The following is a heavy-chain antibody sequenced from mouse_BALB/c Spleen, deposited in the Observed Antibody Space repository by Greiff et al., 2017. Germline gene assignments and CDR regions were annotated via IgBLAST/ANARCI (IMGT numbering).Heavy chain of an antibody. V-gene: IGHV3-2*02. CDR1: GYSITSDYA. CDR2: ISYSGST. J-gene: IGHJ2*01. D-gene: IGHD1-2*01. Sequence: EVQLQQSGPGLVKPSQSLSLTCTVTGYSITSDYAWNWIRQFPGNKLEWMGYISYSGSTSYNPSLKSRISITRDTSKNQFFLQLNSVTTEDTATYYCARRATAIYYFDYWGQGTTLTVSS. CDR3: ARRATAIYYFDY.